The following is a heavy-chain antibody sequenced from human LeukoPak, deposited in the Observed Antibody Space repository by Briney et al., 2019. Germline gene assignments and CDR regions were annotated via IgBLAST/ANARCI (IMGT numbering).Heavy chain of an antibody. CDR3: ARAGYCSGGSCYGSDY. D-gene: IGHD2-15*01. Sequence: PGGSLRLSCAASGFTFSSYGMHWVRQAPGKGLEWVAAIWYDGSIQYYADSVKGRFTISRDNSKKTLYLQMDSLRAEDTAVYYCARAGYCSGGSCYGSDYWGQGTLVSVSS. V-gene: IGHV3-33*01. CDR1: GFTFSSYG. CDR2: IWYDGSIQ. J-gene: IGHJ4*02.